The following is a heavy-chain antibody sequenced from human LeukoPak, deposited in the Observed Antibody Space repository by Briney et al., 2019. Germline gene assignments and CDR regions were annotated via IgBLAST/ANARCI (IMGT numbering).Heavy chain of an antibody. Sequence: PGGSLRLSCAASGFTISSYWMSWVRQAPGKGLEWVASIKQDGSERYYVDSVKGRFTISRDNVKNSLYLQMNSLRAEDTAVYYCASAGTSYGDQFFDYWGQGTPVTVSS. J-gene: IGHJ4*02. D-gene: IGHD4-17*01. CDR1: GFTISSYW. CDR2: IKQDGSER. CDR3: ASAGTSYGDQFFDY. V-gene: IGHV3-7*01.